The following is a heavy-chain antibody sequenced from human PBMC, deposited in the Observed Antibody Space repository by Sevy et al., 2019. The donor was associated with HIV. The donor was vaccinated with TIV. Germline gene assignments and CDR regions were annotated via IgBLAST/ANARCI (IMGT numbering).Heavy chain of an antibody. CDR2: IHHSGST. CDR3: ARLKGMVRGVMFYYYYYMDV. CDR1: GGSLSGYY. J-gene: IGHJ6*03. V-gene: IGHV4-34*01. D-gene: IGHD3-10*01. Sequence: LTCAVYGGSLSGYYWSWIRQPPGKGLEWIGEIHHSGSTNYNPSLKSRVTISVDTSKNQFSLKLSSVTAADTAVYYCARLKGMVRGVMFYYYYYMDVWGKGTTVTVSS.